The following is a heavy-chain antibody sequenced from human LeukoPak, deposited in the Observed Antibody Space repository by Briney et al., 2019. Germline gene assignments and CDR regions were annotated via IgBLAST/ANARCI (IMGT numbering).Heavy chain of an antibody. CDR3: ARGGWPFDY. J-gene: IGHJ4*02. D-gene: IGHD6-19*01. Sequence: SETLSLTCTVSGGSISSYYWSWIRQSPGKGLEWIGEINHGGSTTYNPSLQSRVTMSVDTSKNQFSLKLSSVTAADTAVYYCARGGWPFDYWGQGTLVTVSS. CDR1: GGSISSYY. V-gene: IGHV4-34*01. CDR2: INHGGST.